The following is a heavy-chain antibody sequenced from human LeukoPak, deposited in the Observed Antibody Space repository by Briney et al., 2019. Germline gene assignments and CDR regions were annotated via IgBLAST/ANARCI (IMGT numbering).Heavy chain of an antibody. CDR2: INPNSGGT. D-gene: IGHD4-17*01. J-gene: IGHJ3*02. Sequence: ASVKVSCKASGYTFTGYYMHWVRQAPGQGLEWMGWINPNSGGTNYAQKFQGRVTMTEDTSTDTAYMELSSLRPEDTAVYYCVGGYGDYERGAFDIWGQGTMVTVSS. V-gene: IGHV1-2*02. CDR1: GYTFTGYY. CDR3: VGGYGDYERGAFDI.